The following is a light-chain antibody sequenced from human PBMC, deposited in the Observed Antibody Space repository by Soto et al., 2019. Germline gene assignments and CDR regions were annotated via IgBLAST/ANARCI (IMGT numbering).Light chain of an antibody. CDR1: QSISTW. J-gene: IGKJ1*01. CDR3: QQSRT. CDR2: KAS. Sequence: DIQMIQSPSTLSASIGDRVTITCRASQSISTWLAWYQQKPGKAPRLLSYKASSLQSGVPSRFSGSASGTEFTLTVSSLQPDDFATYYCQQSRTFGQGTKVEIK. V-gene: IGKV1-5*03.